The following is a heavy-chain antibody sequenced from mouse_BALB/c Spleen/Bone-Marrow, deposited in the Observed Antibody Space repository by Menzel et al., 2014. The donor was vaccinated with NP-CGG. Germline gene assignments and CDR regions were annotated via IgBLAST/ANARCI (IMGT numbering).Heavy chain of an antibody. CDR2: IWSGGST. Sequence: VQLQESGPGLVQPSQSLSITCIVSGFSLTSYGVHWVRQSPGKGLEWLGVIWSGGSTDYNAAFISRLSISKDNSKSQVFFKMNSLQANDTAIYYCARNPGFAYWGQGTLVTVSA. CDR3: ARNPGFAY. J-gene: IGHJ3*01. CDR1: GFSLTSYG. V-gene: IGHV2-2*02.